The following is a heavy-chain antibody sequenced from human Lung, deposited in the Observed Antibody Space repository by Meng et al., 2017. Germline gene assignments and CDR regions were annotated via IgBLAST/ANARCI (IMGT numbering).Heavy chain of an antibody. CDR1: GGSISSSNDY. CDR2: IYNSGST. CDR3: ARGQKGYFDL. V-gene: IGHV4-30-4*01. Sequence: VQRQESGPGLVKPSQPLSLTCTVSGGSISSSNDYWSWIRQPPGKGLEWSGHIYNSGSTYYNPSLKSRITISVDTSKNQFSLKLSSVTAADTAVYYCARGQKGYFDLWGRGTLVTVSS. J-gene: IGHJ2*01.